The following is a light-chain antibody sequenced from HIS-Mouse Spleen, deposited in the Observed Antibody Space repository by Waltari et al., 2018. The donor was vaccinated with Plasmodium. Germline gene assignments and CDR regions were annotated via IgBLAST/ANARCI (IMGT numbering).Light chain of an antibody. CDR3: QQYDNLPLT. Sequence: DIQMTQSPPSLSASVVDRVTITCQASQDISNYLNWYQQKPGKAPKLLIYDASNLETGVPSRFSGSGSGTEFTFTISSLQPEDIATYYCQQYDNLPLTFGGGTKVEIK. V-gene: IGKV1-33*01. J-gene: IGKJ4*01. CDR2: DAS. CDR1: QDISNY.